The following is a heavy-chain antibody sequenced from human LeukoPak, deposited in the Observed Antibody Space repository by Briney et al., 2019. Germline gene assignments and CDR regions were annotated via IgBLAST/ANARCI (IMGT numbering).Heavy chain of an antibody. CDR2: IENRGYT. CDR1: GVSMSSRNSH. J-gene: IGHJ1*01. Sequence: SETLSLTCTVPGVSMSSRNSHWGWIRQPPGMGLEWVGTIENRGYTAYNPSLQGQVTISVDASRRQCSLTLSSVTATDTAVYYCARHTSGTMFSYWGQGILATVSS. D-gene: IGHD1-1*01. CDR3: ARHTSGTMFSY. V-gene: IGHV4-39*01.